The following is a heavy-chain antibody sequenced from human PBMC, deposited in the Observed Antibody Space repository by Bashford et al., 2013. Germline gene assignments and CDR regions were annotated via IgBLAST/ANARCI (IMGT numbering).Heavy chain of an antibody. CDR1: GFSFSSYS. J-gene: IGHJ6*02. D-gene: IGHD4-17*01. CDR3: VRGWQTNTRTTDYYGMDA. CDR2: IGATDNSI. Sequence: GGSLRLSCAASGFSFSSYSMDWVRQAPGKGPEWTSYIGATDNSIYYADSVKGRFTISRDNAKNSLYLQMDNLRDEDTAVYYCVRGWQTNTRTTDYYGMDAWGQGTTVTVSS. V-gene: IGHV3-48*02.